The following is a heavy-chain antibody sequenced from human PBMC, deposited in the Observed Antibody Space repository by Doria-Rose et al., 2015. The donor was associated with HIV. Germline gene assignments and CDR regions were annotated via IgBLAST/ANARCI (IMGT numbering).Heavy chain of an antibody. CDR2: IYSDDER. J-gene: IGHJ4*02. D-gene: IGHD6-13*01. CDR1: GVSLSSPGMG. Sequence: SGPVLVKPTETLTLTCTVSGVSLSSPGMGVSWIRQPPGKALEWLANIYSDDERSYKTSLKSGLTISRGTSKSQVVLTMTDTDPVDTATYYCARIKSSRWYHKYYFDFWGQGTLVIVSA. V-gene: IGHV2-26*01. CDR3: ARIKSSRWYHKYYFDF.